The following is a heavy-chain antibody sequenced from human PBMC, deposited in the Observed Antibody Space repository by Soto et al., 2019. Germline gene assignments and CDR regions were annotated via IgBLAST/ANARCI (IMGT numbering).Heavy chain of an antibody. CDR2: VIPIFGTP. Sequence: QVQLVQSGAEVKKPGSSVKVSCKSSGGTFGSYAISWVRQAPGQGLEWMGGVIPIFGTPHYAQKFHGRVTITADIPTSTAYLELSSLKSADTAVCYCAKIRWTISHKEEEAIWGQGTLVTVSS. CDR1: GGTFGSYA. CDR3: AKIRWTISHKEEEAI. V-gene: IGHV1-69*06. J-gene: IGHJ4*02. D-gene: IGHD2-15*01.